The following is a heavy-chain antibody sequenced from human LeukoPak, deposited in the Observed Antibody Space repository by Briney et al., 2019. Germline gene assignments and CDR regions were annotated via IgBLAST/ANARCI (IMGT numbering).Heavy chain of an antibody. J-gene: IGHJ6*02. V-gene: IGHV1-8*01. CDR1: GYTFTRYD. Sequence: RASVTVSCKASGYTFTRYDINWVRQATGQGLEWMGWKNPNSGNTVYAQKSQGRVTMTRNTSISTAYMELNSLRSEDTAVYYCARGGSLEWLPYYYYYYGMDVWGQGTTVTVSS. CDR3: ARGGSLEWLPYYYYYYGMDV. CDR2: KNPNSGNT. D-gene: IGHD3-3*01.